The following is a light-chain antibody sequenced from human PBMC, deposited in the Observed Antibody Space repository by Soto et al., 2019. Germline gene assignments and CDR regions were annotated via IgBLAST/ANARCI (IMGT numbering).Light chain of an antibody. CDR1: SSNIGAGYD. CDR2: GNS. J-gene: IGLJ3*02. Sequence: QSVLTQPPSVSGAPWQRVTISCTGSSSNIGAGYDVHWYQQLPGTAPKLLIYGNSNRPSGVPDRFSGSKSGTSASLAINGLQAEDEADYYCQSYESSLSALFGGGTKLTVL. CDR3: QSYESSLSAL. V-gene: IGLV1-40*01.